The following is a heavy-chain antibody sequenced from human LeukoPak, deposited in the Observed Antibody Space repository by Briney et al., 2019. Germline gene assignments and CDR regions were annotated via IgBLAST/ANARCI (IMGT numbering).Heavy chain of an antibody. CDR2: ISSSSSYI. V-gene: IGHV3-21*01. D-gene: IGHD3-10*01. CDR3: ARYGSGSYYFDY. Sequence: GGSLRLSCAASGFTFSSYSMNWVRQAPGKELEWVSSISSSSSYIYYADSVKGRFTISRDNAKNSLYLQMNSLRAEDTAVYYCARYGSGSYYFDYWGQGTLVTVSS. CDR1: GFTFSSYS. J-gene: IGHJ4*02.